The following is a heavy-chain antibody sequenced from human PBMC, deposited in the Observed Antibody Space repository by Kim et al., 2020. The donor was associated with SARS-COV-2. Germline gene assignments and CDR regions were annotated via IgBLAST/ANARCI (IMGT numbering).Heavy chain of an antibody. D-gene: IGHD6-6*01. CDR1: GGSISSGGYY. Sequence: SETLSLTCTVSGGSISSGGYYWSWIRQHPGKGLEWIGYIYYSGSTYYNPSLKSRVTISVDTSKNQFSLKLSSVTAADTAVYYCASLRRWQLVESYWGQGTLVTVSS. CDR3: ASLRRWQLVESY. CDR2: IYYSGST. J-gene: IGHJ4*02. V-gene: IGHV4-31*03.